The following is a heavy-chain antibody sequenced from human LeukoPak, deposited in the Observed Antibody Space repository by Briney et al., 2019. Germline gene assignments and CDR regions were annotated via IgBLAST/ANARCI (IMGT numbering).Heavy chain of an antibody. J-gene: IGHJ3*02. CDR3: ARGLTYYFDSSGYYVTDAFDI. D-gene: IGHD3-22*01. Sequence: SETPSLTCTVSGGSISSYYWSWIRQPPGKGLEWIGHIYYSGSTNYNPSLKSRVTISVDTSKNQFSLKLTSVTAADTAVYYCARGLTYYFDSSGYYVTDAFDIWGQGTMVTVSS. CDR1: GGSISSYY. CDR2: IYYSGST. V-gene: IGHV4-59*01.